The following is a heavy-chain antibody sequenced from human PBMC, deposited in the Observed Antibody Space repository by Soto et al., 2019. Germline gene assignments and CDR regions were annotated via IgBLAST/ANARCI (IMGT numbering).Heavy chain of an antibody. J-gene: IGHJ2*01. Sequence: GGSLRLSCAASGFTFSSYAMSWVRQAPGKGLEWVSAISGNGGSTYYADSVKGRFTISRDNSKNTLYLQMNSLRAEDTAVYYCAISFDYGDLRRWYFDLWGRGTLVTVSS. CDR3: AISFDYGDLRRWYFDL. CDR1: GFTFSSYA. D-gene: IGHD4-17*01. CDR2: ISGNGGST. V-gene: IGHV3-23*01.